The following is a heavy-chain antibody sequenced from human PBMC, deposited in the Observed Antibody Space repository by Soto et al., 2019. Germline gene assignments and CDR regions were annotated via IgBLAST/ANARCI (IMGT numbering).Heavy chain of an antibody. Sequence: EVQLVESGGGLIQPGGSLRLSCAASGFTVSSNYMSWVRQAPGKGLEWVANIKGDGSERHYVDSVKGRFTISRDNAKNSLFLQMNSLRVEDTAVYYCARDGCTSASCDIYGMDVWGQGTTVTVSS. CDR2: IKGDGSER. CDR1: GFTVSSNY. J-gene: IGHJ6*02. D-gene: IGHD2-2*02. CDR3: ARDGCTSASCDIYGMDV. V-gene: IGHV3-7*03.